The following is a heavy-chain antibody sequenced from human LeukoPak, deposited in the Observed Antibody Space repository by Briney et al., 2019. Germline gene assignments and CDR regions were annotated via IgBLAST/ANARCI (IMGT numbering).Heavy chain of an antibody. V-gene: IGHV3-30*18. Sequence: GGSLRLSCAASGFTFSTYGMHWVRQAPGKGLEWVAVISYDVSKEYYADSVKGRVTISRDNSKNTLYLQMNSLRLADTAVYYCAKDHSKGWFLWGQGMLVTVSS. D-gene: IGHD5-18*01. CDR1: GFTFSTYG. CDR2: ISYDVSKE. J-gene: IGHJ4*02. CDR3: AKDHSKGWFL.